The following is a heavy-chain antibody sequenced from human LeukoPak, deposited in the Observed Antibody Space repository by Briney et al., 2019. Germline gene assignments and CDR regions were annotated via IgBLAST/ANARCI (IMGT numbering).Heavy chain of an antibody. D-gene: IGHD3-22*01. CDR3: AKATYYYDSYGYNGVFDY. CDR1: GFTTISYA. V-gene: IGHV3-23*01. CDR2: VSGTADNT. J-gene: IGHJ4*02. Sequence: QPGGSLRLSCEASGFTTISYAMSWVRQAPGKGLEWVSAVSGTADNTYYAESVRGRFTISRDNSKNTLYLQMNSLRAEDAAVYFCAKATYYYDSYGYNGVFDYWGQGTLVTLSS.